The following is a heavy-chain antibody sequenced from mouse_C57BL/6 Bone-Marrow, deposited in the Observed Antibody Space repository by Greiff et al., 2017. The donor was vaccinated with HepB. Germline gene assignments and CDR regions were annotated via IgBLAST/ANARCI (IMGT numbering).Heavy chain of an antibody. D-gene: IGHD1-1*01. V-gene: IGHV5S21*01. CDR1: GFTFSSYA. Sequence: EVKVVESGEGLVKPGGSLKLSCAASGFTFSSYAMSWVRQTPEKRLEWVAYISSGGDYIYYADTVKGRFTISRDNARNTLYLQMSSLKSEDTAMYYCTRRAYGYAMDYWGQGTSVTVSS. CDR2: ISSGGDYI. CDR3: TRRAYGYAMDY. J-gene: IGHJ4*01.